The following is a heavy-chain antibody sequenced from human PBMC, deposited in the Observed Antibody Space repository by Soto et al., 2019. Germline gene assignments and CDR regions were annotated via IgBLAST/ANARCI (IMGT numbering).Heavy chain of an antibody. CDR1: GFSLSTSEVG. Sequence: SGPTLVNPTQTLTLTCTFSGFSLSTSEVGVGWIRQPPGKALEWLALIYWDDDKRYSPSLKSRLTITKDTSKNRVVLTMTNMDPVDTATYYCAHRSYYDSSGYQDFDYWGQGTLVTSP. CDR3: AHRSYYDSSGYQDFDY. J-gene: IGHJ4*02. D-gene: IGHD3-22*01. CDR2: IYWDDDK. V-gene: IGHV2-5*02.